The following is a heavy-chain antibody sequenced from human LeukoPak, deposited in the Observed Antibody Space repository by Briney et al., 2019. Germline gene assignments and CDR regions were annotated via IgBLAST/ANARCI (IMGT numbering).Heavy chain of an antibody. D-gene: IGHD2-15*01. V-gene: IGHV1-69*13. Sequence: GASVKVSCKASGYTFTSNGISWVRQAPGQGLEWMGGIIPIFGTANYAQKFQGRVTITADESTSTAYMELSSLRSEDTAVFYCARGCSGGSCHLTDYWGQGTLVTVSS. J-gene: IGHJ4*02. CDR1: GYTFTSNG. CDR2: IIPIFGTA. CDR3: ARGCSGGSCHLTDY.